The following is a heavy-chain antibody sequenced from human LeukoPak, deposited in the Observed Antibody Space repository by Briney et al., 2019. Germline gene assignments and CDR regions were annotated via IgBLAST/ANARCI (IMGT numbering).Heavy chain of an antibody. Sequence: GGSLRLSCAASGFTFSSYSMNWVRQAPGKGLEWVSSISSSSSYIYYADSVKGRFTISRDNAKNSLYLQMNSLRAEDTAVYYCARDSYYYDSSGSPNEFDYWGQGTLVTVSS. V-gene: IGHV3-21*01. D-gene: IGHD3-22*01. CDR1: GFTFSSYS. J-gene: IGHJ4*02. CDR3: ARDSYYYDSSGSPNEFDY. CDR2: ISSSSSYI.